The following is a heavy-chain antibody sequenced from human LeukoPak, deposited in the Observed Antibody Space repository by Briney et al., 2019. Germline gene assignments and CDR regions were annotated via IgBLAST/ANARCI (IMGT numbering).Heavy chain of an antibody. D-gene: IGHD2/OR15-2a*01. V-gene: IGHV4-61*02. CDR3: ARQSYFPGPLGFDY. Sequence: SETLSLTCTVSGGSISSGSYYWSWIRQPAGKGLERIGRIYTSGSTNYNPSLKSRVTISVDTSKNQFSLKLSSVTAADTAVYYCARQSYFPGPLGFDYWGQGTLVTVSS. CDR1: GGSISSGSYY. J-gene: IGHJ4*02. CDR2: IYTSGST.